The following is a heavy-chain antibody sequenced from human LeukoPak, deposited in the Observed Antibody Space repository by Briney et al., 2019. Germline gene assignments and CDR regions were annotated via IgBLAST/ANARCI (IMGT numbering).Heavy chain of an antibody. CDR1: GFTFSSYG. CDR2: IWYDGSNK. CDR3: ARDSSGYSYYFDY. V-gene: IGHV3-33*01. J-gene: IGHJ4*02. Sequence: PGGSLRLSCAASGFTFSSYGMHWVRQAPGKGLEWVAVIWYDGSNKYYADSVKGRFTISRDNSKNSLYLQMNSLRAEDTAVYYCARDSSGYSYYFDYRGQGTLVTVSS. D-gene: IGHD3-22*01.